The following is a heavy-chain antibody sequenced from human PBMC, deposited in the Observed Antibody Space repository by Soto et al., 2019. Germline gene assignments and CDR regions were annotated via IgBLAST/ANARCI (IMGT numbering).Heavy chain of an antibody. CDR1: GGSYSGYY. Sequence: QVQLQQWGAGLLKPSETLSLTCAVYGGSYSGYYWSWIRQPPGKGLEWIGEINHSGSTNCNPSLKSRVTISVDTSKNQFSLKLSSVTAADTAVYYCARGLLLRYPRSFDYWGQGTLVTVSS. V-gene: IGHV4-34*01. CDR3: ARGLLLRYPRSFDY. CDR2: INHSGST. J-gene: IGHJ4*02. D-gene: IGHD3-9*01.